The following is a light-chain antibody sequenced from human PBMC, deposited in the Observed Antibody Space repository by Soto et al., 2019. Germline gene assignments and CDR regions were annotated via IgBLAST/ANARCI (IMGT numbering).Light chain of an antibody. CDR1: SSNIGSST. J-gene: IGLJ3*02. V-gene: IGLV1-44*01. CDR2: NND. CDR3: AAWHDSPKGGV. Sequence: QSVLTQPPSASGTPGQRVTISCSGSSSNIGSSTVNWYQQFPGTAPKVLIYNNDQRPSGVPARFSGSKSGTSASLAISGLQSEDEADYYCAAWHDSPKGGVFGGGTQLTVL.